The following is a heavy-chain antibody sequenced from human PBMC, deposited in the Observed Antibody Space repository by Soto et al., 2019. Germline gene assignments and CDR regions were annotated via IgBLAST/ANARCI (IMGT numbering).Heavy chain of an antibody. Sequence: QVQLQQWGAGLLKPSETLSLTCAVSGGRFSNYFWAWIRQAPGKGLEWIGEINHSGDTHFDPSLESRVTMSVDTSKNQFSLKLRSVTAADTAVYYCAGPPHDTHGSGGQGTLVTVSS. D-gene: IGHD3-22*01. CDR3: AGPPHDTHGS. J-gene: IGHJ4*02. CDR1: GGRFSNYF. V-gene: IGHV4-34*01. CDR2: INHSGDT.